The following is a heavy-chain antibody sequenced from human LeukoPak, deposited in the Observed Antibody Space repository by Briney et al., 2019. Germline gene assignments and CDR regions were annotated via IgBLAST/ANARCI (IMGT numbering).Heavy chain of an antibody. V-gene: IGHV3-21*01. J-gene: IGHJ6*02. CDR1: GFTFSSYS. CDR2: ISSSSSYI. D-gene: IGHD2/OR15-2a*01. Sequence: SGGSLRLSCAASGFTFSSYSMNWVRQAPGKGLEWVSSISSSSSYIHYADSVKGRFTISRDNAKNSLYPQMNSLRAEDTAVYYCARFLDYYYGMDVWGQGTTVTVSS. CDR3: ARFLDYYYGMDV.